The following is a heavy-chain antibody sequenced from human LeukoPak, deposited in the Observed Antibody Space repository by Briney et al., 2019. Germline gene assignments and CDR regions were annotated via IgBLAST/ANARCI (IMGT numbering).Heavy chain of an antibody. CDR1: GYTFTSYD. J-gene: IGHJ5*02. D-gene: IGHD6-19*01. V-gene: IGHV1-8*01. Sequence: ASVKVSCKASGYTFTSYDINWVRQATGQGLEWMGWMNPNSGNTGYAQKLQGRVTMTTDTSTSTAYMELRSLRSDDTAVYYCARDRVAGTYWFDPWGQGTLVTVSS. CDR2: MNPNSGNT. CDR3: ARDRVAGTYWFDP.